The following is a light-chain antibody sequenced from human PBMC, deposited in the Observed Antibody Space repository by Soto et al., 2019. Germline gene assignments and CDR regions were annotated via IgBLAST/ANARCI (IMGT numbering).Light chain of an antibody. J-gene: IGKJ2*01. CDR2: DAS. CDR1: QNISVW. Sequence: DIPMTQSPSTLSASVGDGVTITCRASQNISVWLAWYQQRPGKAPKFLIYDASSLETGVPSRFSGSGSGTEFTLTIRSLQPDDFATYSCQQYDSSSPTFGQGTKLEIK. CDR3: QQYDSSSPT. V-gene: IGKV1-5*01.